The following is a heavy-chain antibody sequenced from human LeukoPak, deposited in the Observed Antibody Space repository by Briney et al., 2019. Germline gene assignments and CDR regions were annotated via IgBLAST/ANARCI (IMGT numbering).Heavy chain of an antibody. V-gene: IGHV1-18*01. CDR1: GYTFTSYG. J-gene: IGHJ4*02. CDR2: ISAYNGNT. Sequence: ASVTVSCKASGYTFTSYGISWVRQAPGQGLEWMGWISAYNGNTNYAQKLQGRVTITRDTSASTAYMELNSLRSEDTAVYYCARDYYDNSGDEYWGQGTLVTVSS. CDR3: ARDYYDNSGDEY. D-gene: IGHD3-22*01.